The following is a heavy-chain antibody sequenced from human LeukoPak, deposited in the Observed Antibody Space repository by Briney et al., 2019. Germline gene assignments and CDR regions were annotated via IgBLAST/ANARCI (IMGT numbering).Heavy chain of an antibody. J-gene: IGHJ2*01. CDR2: IKQDGSEK. CDR1: GFTFSTYW. CDR3: ARAEWSNWYFDL. Sequence: GGSLRLSCAASGFTFSTYWMNWVRQAPGKGLEWVANIKQDGSEKYYVDSVKGRFTLSRDSAKNSLYLQMSSLRAEDTAVYYCARAEWSNWYFDLWGRGTLVTVSS. V-gene: IGHV3-7*03. D-gene: IGHD3-3*01.